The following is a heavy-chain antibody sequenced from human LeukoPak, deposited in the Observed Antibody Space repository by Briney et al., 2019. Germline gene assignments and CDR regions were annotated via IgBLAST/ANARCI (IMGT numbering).Heavy chain of an antibody. CDR3: ARAPTYCRGGSCYSAEFYFDY. Sequence: QSGGSLRLSCATPGFTFSNYAIHWDRQAPGKGLEWVTVISHDGRNKYYADSVKGRFTITRDNARNTVYLQMNSLRAEDTAVYYCARAPTYCRGGSCYSAEFYFDYWGQGTLVTVSS. V-gene: IGHV3-30*04. J-gene: IGHJ4*02. CDR1: GFTFSNYA. D-gene: IGHD2-15*01. CDR2: ISHDGRNK.